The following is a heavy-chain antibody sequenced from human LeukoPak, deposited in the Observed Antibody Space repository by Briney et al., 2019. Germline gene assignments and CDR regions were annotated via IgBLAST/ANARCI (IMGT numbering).Heavy chain of an antibody. V-gene: IGHV3-23*01. CDR1: GFTFSSYA. Sequence: GGSLRLSCAASGFTFSSYAMSWVRQAPGKGLEWISAISGSGGRTYYTDSVKGRFTISRDNSKNTLYLQMNSLRAEDTAVYYCAKVFRKDGDFHLFDYWGQGTLVTVSS. D-gene: IGHD4-17*01. CDR2: ISGSGGRT. CDR3: AKVFRKDGDFHLFDY. J-gene: IGHJ4*02.